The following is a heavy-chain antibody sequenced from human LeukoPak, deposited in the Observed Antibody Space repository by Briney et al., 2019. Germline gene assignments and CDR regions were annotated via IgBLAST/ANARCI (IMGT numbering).Heavy chain of an antibody. D-gene: IGHD2-15*01. J-gene: IGHJ4*02. Sequence: GGSLRLSCAASGFTFSSYAMSWVRQAPGKGLEWVSAISGSGGSTYYADSVKGRFTISRDNSKNTLYLQMNSLRAEDTAVYYCAKSLSGYCSGGSCYYFDYWGQGTLVTVSS. CDR3: AKSLSGYCSGGSCYYFDY. CDR1: GFTFSSYA. V-gene: IGHV3-23*01. CDR2: ISGSGGST.